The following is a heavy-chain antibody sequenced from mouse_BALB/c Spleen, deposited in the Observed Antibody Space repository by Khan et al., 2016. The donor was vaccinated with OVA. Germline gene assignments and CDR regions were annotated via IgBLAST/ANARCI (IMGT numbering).Heavy chain of an antibody. D-gene: IGHD1-1*01. CDR3: TRVYRSDFDY. CDR1: GYSFTGYF. Sequence: VQLKESGPKLVKPGASVKISCKASGYSFTGYFMNWVMQSHGKSLEWIGRINPHIGETFYNQKFKGKATLTVDESSSTAHMELRSLASEDSAVYYCTRVYRSDFDYWGQGTTLTVSS. J-gene: IGHJ2*01. CDR2: INPHIGET. V-gene: IGHV1-20*02.